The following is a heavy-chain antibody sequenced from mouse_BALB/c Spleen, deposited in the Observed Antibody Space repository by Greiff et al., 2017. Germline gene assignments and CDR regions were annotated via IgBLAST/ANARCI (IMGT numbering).Heavy chain of an antibody. D-gene: IGHD1-2*01. Sequence: EVQRVESGPELVKPGASVKMSCKASGYTFTSYVMHWVKQKPGQGLEWIGYINPYNDGTKYNEKFKGKATLTSDKSSSTAYMELSSLTSEDSAVYYCARPSLLRLQDPMDYWGQGTSVTVSS. V-gene: IGHV1-14*01. CDR1: GYTFTSYV. CDR2: INPYNDGT. J-gene: IGHJ4*01. CDR3: ARPSLLRLQDPMDY.